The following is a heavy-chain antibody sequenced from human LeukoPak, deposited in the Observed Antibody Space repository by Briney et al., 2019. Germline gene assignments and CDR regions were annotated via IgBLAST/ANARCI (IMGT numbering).Heavy chain of an antibody. V-gene: IGHV3-48*04. CDR2: ISSSSSTI. J-gene: IGHJ4*02. CDR1: GFTFTSFS. Sequence: GGSLILSCAASGFTFTSFSMNWVRQAPGKGLEWVSYISSSSSTIYYADSVKGRFTISRDNAKNSLFLQLNSLRGEDTAVYYCASRFDYWGQGTLVTVSS. CDR3: ASRFDY.